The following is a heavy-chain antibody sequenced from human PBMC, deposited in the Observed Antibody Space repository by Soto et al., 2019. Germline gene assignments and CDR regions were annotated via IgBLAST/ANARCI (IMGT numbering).Heavy chain of an antibody. CDR2: INDDGSER. CDR3: AREFHGYYTYGPGDY. V-gene: IGHV3-7*01. CDR1: GFMFGVYW. D-gene: IGHD3-3*01. Sequence: EAQLVESGGGLVQPGGSLRLSCEASGFMFGVYWMSWVRQAPGKGLEWVANINDDGSERNYVDSVKGRFTISRDTPNNLLFLQMNSLRDEDTAVYYCAREFHGYYTYGPGDYWGQGTLVAVSS. J-gene: IGHJ4*02.